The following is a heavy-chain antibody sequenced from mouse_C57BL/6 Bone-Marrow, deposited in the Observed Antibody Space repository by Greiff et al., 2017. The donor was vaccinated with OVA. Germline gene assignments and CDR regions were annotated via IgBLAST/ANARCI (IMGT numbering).Heavy chain of an antibody. J-gene: IGHJ2*01. CDR3: ARTVTTVVAPVYFDY. Sequence: VQLQQSGPELVKPGASVKISCKASGYTFTDYYMNWVKQSHGKSLEWIGDINPNNGGTSYNQKFKGKATLTVDKSSSTAYMELRSLTSEDSAVYYCARTVTTVVAPVYFDYWGQGTTLTVSS. CDR1: GYTFTDYY. D-gene: IGHD1-1*01. CDR2: INPNNGGT. V-gene: IGHV1-26*01.